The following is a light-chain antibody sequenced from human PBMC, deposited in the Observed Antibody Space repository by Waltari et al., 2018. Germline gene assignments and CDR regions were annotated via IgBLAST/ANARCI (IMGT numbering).Light chain of an antibody. V-gene: IGKV1-5*03. J-gene: IGKJ2*01. CDR3: QQYNSYPYT. CDR2: KAS. CDR1: QRISSW. Sequence: DIQMTQSPSTLSASVGDRVAITCRASQRISSWWAWYQRKPGKAPKLLIYKASSLESGVPSRFCGSGSGTEFTLTISSLQPNDFATYYCQQYNSYPYTFGQGTKLEIK.